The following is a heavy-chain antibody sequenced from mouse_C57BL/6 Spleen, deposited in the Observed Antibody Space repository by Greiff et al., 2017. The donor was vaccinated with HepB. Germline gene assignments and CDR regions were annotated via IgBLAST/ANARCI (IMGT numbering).Heavy chain of an antibody. CDR1: GYTFTDYE. V-gene: IGHV1-15*01. CDR2: IDPETGGT. CDR3: TRRAPYYVDY. D-gene: IGHD6-1*01. J-gene: IGHJ2*01. Sequence: QVQLQQSGAELVRPGASVTLSCTASGYTFTDYEMHWVKQTPVHGLEWIGAIDPETGGTAYNQKFKGKAILTADKSASTAYMELRNLTSEDSAVYSCTRRAPYYVDYWGQGTTLTVSS.